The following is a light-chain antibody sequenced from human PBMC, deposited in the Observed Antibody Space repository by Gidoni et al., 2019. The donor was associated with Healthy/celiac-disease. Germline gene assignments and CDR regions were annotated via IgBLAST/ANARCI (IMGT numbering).Light chain of an antibody. V-gene: IGLV2-23*02. CDR2: EVS. Sequence: QSALTQPASVSGSPGQSITISCTGTSSDVGSYNLVSWYQQQPGKAPKLMIYEVSKRPSGVSNRFSGSKSGNTASLTISGLQAEDEADYYCCSYAGSSTLRVFGTGTKVTVL. CDR1: SSDVGSYNL. CDR3: CSYAGSSTLRV. J-gene: IGLJ1*01.